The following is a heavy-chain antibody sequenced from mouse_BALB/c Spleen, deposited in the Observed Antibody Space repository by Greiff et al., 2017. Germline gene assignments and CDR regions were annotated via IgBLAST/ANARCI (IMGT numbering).Heavy chain of an antibody. CDR2: ISDGGSYT. Sequence: DVQLVESGGGLVKPGGSLKLSCAASGFTFSDYYMYWVRQTPEKRLEWVATISDGGSYTYYPDSVKGRFTISRDNAKNNLYLQMSSLKSEDTAMYYCARVGNYDRTYFDVWGAGTSVTVSS. CDR3: ARVGNYDRTYFDV. J-gene: IGHJ1*01. CDR1: GFTFSDYY. V-gene: IGHV5-4*02. D-gene: IGHD2-1*01.